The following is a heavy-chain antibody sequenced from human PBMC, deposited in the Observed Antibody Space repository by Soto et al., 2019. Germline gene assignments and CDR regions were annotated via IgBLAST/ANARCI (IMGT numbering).Heavy chain of an antibody. V-gene: IGHV3-23*01. Sequence: PGGSLRLSCAASGFIFSSYAMSWVRQAPGKGLEWVSAISGSGGSTYYADSVNGRFTISRDNSRNTLYLQMNSLRAEDTAVYYCAKATSYYDILTGYWRVNWFDPWGQGTLVTVSS. CDR2: ISGSGGST. CDR1: GFIFSSYA. D-gene: IGHD3-9*01. CDR3: AKATSYYDILTGYWRVNWFDP. J-gene: IGHJ5*02.